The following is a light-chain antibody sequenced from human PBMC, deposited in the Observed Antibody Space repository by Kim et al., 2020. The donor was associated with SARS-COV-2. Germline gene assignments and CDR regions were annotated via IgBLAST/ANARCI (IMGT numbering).Light chain of an antibody. CDR3: QKNISAPWP. J-gene: IGKJ1*01. CDR1: EVITAT. Sequence: VPVGDRVSPACRAREVITATLACSKQKPGKVPRLLIYAASALPPGSPTRSSGSGSGKDFTLTSTSLQLEDVETYSCQKNISAPWPSGKGTKVEIK. CDR2: AAS. V-gene: IGKV1-27*01.